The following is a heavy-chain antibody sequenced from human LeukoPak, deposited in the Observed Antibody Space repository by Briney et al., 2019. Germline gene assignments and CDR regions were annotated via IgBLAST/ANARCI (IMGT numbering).Heavy chain of an antibody. CDR3: AKSYSGNYNDAFGI. D-gene: IGHD1-26*01. V-gene: IGHV3-23*01. CDR2: IPGSGGNT. Sequence: PGGTLRLSCTASGFTLSNSGMSWVRQAPGKGLEWESGIPGSGGNTYYADSVRGRFTISRDNSKNTLYLQMNSLRAEDTAVYYCAKSYSGNYNDAFGIWGQGTMVTVSS. J-gene: IGHJ3*02. CDR1: GFTLSNSG.